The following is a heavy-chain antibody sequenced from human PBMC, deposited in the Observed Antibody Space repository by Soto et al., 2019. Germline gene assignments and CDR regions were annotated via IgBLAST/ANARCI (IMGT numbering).Heavy chain of an antibody. CDR2: INSDGSST. D-gene: IGHD3-9*01. CDR3: ARDRYDILPGSPPDYMDV. Sequence: EVQLVESGGGLVQPGGSLRLSCAASGFTFSSYWMHWVRQAPGKGLVWVSRINSDGSSTSYADSVKGRFTISRDNAKNTLYLQMNSLRAEDTAVYYCARDRYDILPGSPPDYMDVWGKGTTVTVSS. CDR1: GFTFSSYW. V-gene: IGHV3-74*01. J-gene: IGHJ6*03.